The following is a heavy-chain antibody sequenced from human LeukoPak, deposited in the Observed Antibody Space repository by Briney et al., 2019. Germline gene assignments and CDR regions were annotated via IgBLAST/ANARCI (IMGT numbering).Heavy chain of an antibody. J-gene: IGHJ4*02. CDR3: ARGVGASEYYFDY. Sequence: SETLSLTCTVSGGSISGYYWSWIRQPPGKGLEWIGYIYYSGGTNYNPSLKSRVTISVDTSKNQFSLKLSSVTAADTAVYYCARGVGASEYYFDYWGQGTLVTVSS. V-gene: IGHV4-59*01. D-gene: IGHD1-26*01. CDR1: GGSISGYY. CDR2: IYYSGGT.